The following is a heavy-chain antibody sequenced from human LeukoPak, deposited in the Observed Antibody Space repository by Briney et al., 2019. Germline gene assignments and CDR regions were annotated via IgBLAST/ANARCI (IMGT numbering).Heavy chain of an antibody. D-gene: IGHD3-10*01. Sequence: SETLSLTCTVSGGSISSSSYYWGWIRQPPGKGLEWIGSIYYSGSTYYNPSLKSRVTISVDTSKNQFSLKLSSVTAADTAVYYCARDRVAQVRGVTGFDYWGQGTLVTVSS. J-gene: IGHJ4*02. CDR1: GGSISSSSYY. CDR2: IYYSGST. CDR3: ARDRVAQVRGVTGFDY. V-gene: IGHV4-39*07.